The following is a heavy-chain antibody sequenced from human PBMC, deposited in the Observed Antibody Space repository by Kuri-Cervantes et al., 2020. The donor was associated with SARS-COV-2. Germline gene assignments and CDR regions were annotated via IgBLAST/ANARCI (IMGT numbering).Heavy chain of an antibody. V-gene: IGHV1-8*03. CDR2: MNPNSGNT. CDR1: GYTFTNYD. D-gene: IGHD3-3*01. J-gene: IGHJ2*01. CDR3: ARAHAYGFWSGYSHWYFDL. Sequence: ASVKVSCKASGYTFTNYDINWVRQATGQGLEWMGWMNPNSGNTGYAQKFQGRVTITRNTSISTAYMELSSLRSEDTAVYYCARAHAYGFWSGYSHWYFDLWGRGTLVTVSS.